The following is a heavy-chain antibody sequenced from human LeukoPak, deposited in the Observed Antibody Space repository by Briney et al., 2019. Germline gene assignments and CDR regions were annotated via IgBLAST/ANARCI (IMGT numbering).Heavy chain of an antibody. J-gene: IGHJ4*02. CDR3: ARDYGGAYFDY. CDR1: GFTFSSYW. CDR2: INSDGSST. Sequence: GGSLRLSCAASGFTFSSYWMHWVRQAPGKGLVWVSRINSDGSSTSYADSVKGRFTIPRDNAKNTLYLQMNSLRAEDTAVYYCARDYGGAYFDYWGQGTLVTVSS. D-gene: IGHD4-23*01. V-gene: IGHV3-74*01.